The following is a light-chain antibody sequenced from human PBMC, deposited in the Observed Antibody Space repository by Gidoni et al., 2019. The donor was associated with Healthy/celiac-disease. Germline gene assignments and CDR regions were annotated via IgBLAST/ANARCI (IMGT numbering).Light chain of an antibody. CDR3: QVWYSSSDHYVV. V-gene: IGLV3-21*02. Sequence: SYVLTLPPSVSVAPGQTARITCGGNNIGSKSVHWYQQKPGQAPVLVVYDDSDRPPGIPERFSGSNSGNTATLTISRVEAGDEADYYCQVWYSSSDHYVVFGGGTKLTVL. J-gene: IGLJ2*01. CDR2: DDS. CDR1: NIGSKS.